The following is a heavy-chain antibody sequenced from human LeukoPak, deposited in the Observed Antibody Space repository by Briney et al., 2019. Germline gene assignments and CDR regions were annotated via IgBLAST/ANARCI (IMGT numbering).Heavy chain of an antibody. CDR2: IYPGDSDS. CDR3: ARGREGELADY. D-gene: IGHD1-26*01. Sequence: GESLQISCKGSGYSFTSYWIGCVRPLPGKGLEWMGIIYPGDSDSRYSPSFQGQVTISADKSISTAYLQWSSLKASDTAMYYCARGREGELADYWGQGTLVTVSS. J-gene: IGHJ4*02. V-gene: IGHV5-51*01. CDR1: GYSFTSYW.